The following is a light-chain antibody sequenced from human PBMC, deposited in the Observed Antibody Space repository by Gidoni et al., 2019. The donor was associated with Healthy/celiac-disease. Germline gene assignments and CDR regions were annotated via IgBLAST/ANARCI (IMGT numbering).Light chain of an antibody. CDR1: SSDVGGYNY. V-gene: IGLV2-14*01. CDR3: SSYTSSSTGV. Sequence: SALTQPASVSGSPGQSITISCPGTSSDVGGYNYVSWYQQHPGKAPKLMIYEVSNRPSGVSKRFSGSKSGNTASLTISGLQAEDEADYYCSSYTSSSTGVFGGGTKLTVL. J-gene: IGLJ2*01. CDR2: EVS.